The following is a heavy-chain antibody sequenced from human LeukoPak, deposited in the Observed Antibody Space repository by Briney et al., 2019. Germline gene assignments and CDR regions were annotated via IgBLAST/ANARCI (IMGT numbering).Heavy chain of an antibody. CDR2: MNPNSGNT. CDR1: GYTFTSYD. Sequence: GASVKVSCKAWGYTFTSYDINWVRQATGQGREWRGWMNPNSGNTGYAQKFQGRVTMTRNTSISTAYMELSSLRSEDTALYYCAKDTLRSSSWDFDYWGQGTLVTVSS. CDR3: AKDTLRSSSWDFDY. J-gene: IGHJ4*02. V-gene: IGHV1-8*01. D-gene: IGHD6-13*01.